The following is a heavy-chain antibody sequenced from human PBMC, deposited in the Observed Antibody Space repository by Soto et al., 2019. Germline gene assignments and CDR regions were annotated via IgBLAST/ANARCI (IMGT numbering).Heavy chain of an antibody. CDR3: ARESGRGNYYYYYGMNV. J-gene: IGHJ6*02. CDR2: IWYDGSNK. V-gene: IGHV3-33*08. CDR1: GFTFSSYG. D-gene: IGHD3-16*01. Sequence: GGSLRLSCAASGFTFSSYGMHWVRQAPGKGLEWVAVIWYDGSNKYYADSVKGRFTISRDNSKNTLYLQMNSLRAEDTAVYYSARESGRGNYYYYYGMNVWGQGTTVTVPS.